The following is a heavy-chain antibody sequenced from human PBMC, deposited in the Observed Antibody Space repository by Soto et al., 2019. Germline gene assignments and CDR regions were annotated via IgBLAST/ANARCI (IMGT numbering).Heavy chain of an antibody. D-gene: IGHD1-26*01. Sequence: QVQLQESGPGLVKPSETLSLTCTVTGGSFSSYYWSWIRQPPGKGLEWIGYIYHGGSTHYNPSLKSRVTISVNSSKNQFSLKLSSVTAADKAVYYFARRGVGARYFDYWGQGTLVTVCS. J-gene: IGHJ4*02. CDR1: GGSFSSYY. V-gene: IGHV4-59*01. CDR3: ARRGVGARYFDY. CDR2: IYHGGST.